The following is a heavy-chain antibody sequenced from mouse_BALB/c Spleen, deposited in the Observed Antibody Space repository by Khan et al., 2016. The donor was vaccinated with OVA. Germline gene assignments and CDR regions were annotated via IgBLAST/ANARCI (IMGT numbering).Heavy chain of an antibody. CDR1: GYTFTSYW. D-gene: IGHD2-12*01. CDR2: INPSNGRT. Sequence: QVQLQQSGAELVKPGASVKLSCKVSGYTFTSYWMHWVKQRPGQGLEWIGEINPSNGRTNYNEKFKTKATLTVDKSSSTTYMQLSSLTSEDSAVDYCARFPYYSYDEGYYVIDYGGQGTSVTVSS. V-gene: IGHV1S81*02. CDR3: ARFPYYSYDEGYYVIDY. J-gene: IGHJ4*01.